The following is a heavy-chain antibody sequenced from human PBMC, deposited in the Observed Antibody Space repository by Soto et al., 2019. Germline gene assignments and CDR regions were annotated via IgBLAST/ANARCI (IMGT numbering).Heavy chain of an antibody. CDR3: AGRDYTWGSPF. CDR2: VSQSGNT. CDR1: IGSISSSHW. D-gene: IGHD3-16*01. V-gene: IGHV4-4*02. Sequence: SETLSLTCAVSIGSISSSHWWSWVRQPPGKGLEWIGEVSQSGNTNYNPSLKSRVTISVDKSKNQFSLNLSSVTAADTAMYYCAGRDYTWGSPFWGQGTMVTVSS. J-gene: IGHJ3*01.